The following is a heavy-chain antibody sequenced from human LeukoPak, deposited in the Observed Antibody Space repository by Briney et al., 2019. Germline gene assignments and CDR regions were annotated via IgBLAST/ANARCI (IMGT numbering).Heavy chain of an antibody. D-gene: IGHD5/OR15-5a*01. V-gene: IGHV3-21*01. CDR2: ISSSSSYI. CDR1: GFTFSSYS. CDR3: ARVQLPDIIGSYSV. Sequence: GGSLRLSCAASGFTFSSYSMNWVRQAPGRGLEWVSSISSSSSYIYYADSGKGRFTISRDNAKNPLYLQMNSLRAEDTAVYYCARVQLPDIIGSYSVWGQGTLVTVSS. J-gene: IGHJ4*02.